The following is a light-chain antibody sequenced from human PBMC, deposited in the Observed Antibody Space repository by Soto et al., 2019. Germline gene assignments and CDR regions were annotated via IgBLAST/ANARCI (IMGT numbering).Light chain of an antibody. CDR3: HQHGNTPRT. CDR1: QSIGSNY. Sequence: ETVLTQSPGTLSLSPGDRATISCRSSQSIGSNYLVWYQQKPGQAPRLLIYGASSRATGIPDRFSGSGSGTDFTLTISRLEPEDFAVYYCHQHGNTPRTFGQGTKVEIK. J-gene: IGKJ1*01. V-gene: IGKV3-20*01. CDR2: GAS.